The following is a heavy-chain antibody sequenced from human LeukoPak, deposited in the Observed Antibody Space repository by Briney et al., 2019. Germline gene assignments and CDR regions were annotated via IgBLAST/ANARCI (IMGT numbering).Heavy chain of an antibody. CDR3: ARGYSSSWYFNRFDP. D-gene: IGHD6-13*01. J-gene: IGHJ5*02. CDR1: GGSISSSSYY. Sequence: KPSETLSLTCNVSGGSISSSSYYWGWIRQPPGKGLEWIGSIYHSGTTYYNPSLKSRVTISVDTSKNQFSLKLTSVTAADTAVYYCARGYSSSWYFNRFDPWGQGTLVTVSS. V-gene: IGHV4-39*07. CDR2: IYHSGTT.